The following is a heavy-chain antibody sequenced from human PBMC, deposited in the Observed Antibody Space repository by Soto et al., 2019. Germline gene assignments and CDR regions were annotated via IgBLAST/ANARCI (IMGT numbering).Heavy chain of an antibody. CDR3: ARQMGYCSGGSCYSYFDL. V-gene: IGHV4-39*01. CDR2: ISSTGST. J-gene: IGHJ2*01. CDR1: GGSISSSRYY. D-gene: IGHD2-15*01. Sequence: PSQTLPLTCTVSGGSISSSRYYWDWISQPPGKGLEGIGSISSTGSTYYNPSLKSRVTISVDTSKNQFSLKLSSVTAADTAVYYCARQMGYCSGGSCYSYFDLWGRGTLVTVSS.